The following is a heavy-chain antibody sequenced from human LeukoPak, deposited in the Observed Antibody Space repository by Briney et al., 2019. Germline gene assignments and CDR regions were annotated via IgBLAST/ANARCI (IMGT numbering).Heavy chain of an antibody. CDR1: GFTFSSSW. Sequence: GGSLRLSCVASGFTFSSSWMSWVRQAPGKGLEWVANIKQDGSEKSYVESVRGRFTISRDNANNSLFLQMNSLRAEDTAVYYCARDPLDSSGYIGYYFDYWGQGTLVTVSS. CDR3: ARDPLDSSGYIGYYFDY. D-gene: IGHD3-22*01. CDR2: IKQDGSEK. V-gene: IGHV3-7*03. J-gene: IGHJ4*02.